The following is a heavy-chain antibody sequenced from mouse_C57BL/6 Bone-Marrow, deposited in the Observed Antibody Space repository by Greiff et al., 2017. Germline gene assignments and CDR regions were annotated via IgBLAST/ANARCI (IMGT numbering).Heavy chain of an antibody. CDR3: ARSGPLGRSFDY. CDR1: GYTFTSYW. Sequence: QVQLQQPGAELVKPGASVKMSCKASGYTFTSYWITWVKQRPGQGLEWIGDIYPTSGRTNYNEKFTRKAILTVDTSSNTAYMQLSSLTSEDSAVFYCARSGPLGRSFDYWGQGTTLTVSS. D-gene: IGHD4-1*01. CDR2: IYPTSGRT. V-gene: IGHV1-55*01. J-gene: IGHJ2*01.